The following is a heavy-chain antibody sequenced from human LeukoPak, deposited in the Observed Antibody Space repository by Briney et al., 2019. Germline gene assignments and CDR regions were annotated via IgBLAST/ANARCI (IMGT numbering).Heavy chain of an antibody. CDR1: GFTFSSYS. J-gene: IGHJ4*02. CDR2: ISSSSSYI. CDR3: AKSPTWEDYFDY. D-gene: IGHD1-26*01. Sequence: GGSLRLSCAASGFTFSSYSMNWVRQAPGKGLEWVSSISSSSSYIYYADSVKGRFTISRDNAKNSLYLQMNSLRAEDTAVYYCAKSPTWEDYFDYWGQGTLVTVSS. V-gene: IGHV3-21*01.